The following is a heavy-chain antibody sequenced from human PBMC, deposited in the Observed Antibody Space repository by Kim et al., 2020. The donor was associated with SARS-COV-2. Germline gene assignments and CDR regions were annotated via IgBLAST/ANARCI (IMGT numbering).Heavy chain of an antibody. Sequence: SETLSLTCTVSGGSISSSSYYWGWIRQPPGKGLEWIGSIYYSGSTYSNPSLKSRVTISVDTSKNQFSLKLSSVTAADTAVYYCARLGSTSWGDWFDPWGQGTLVTVSS. CDR2: IYYSGST. D-gene: IGHD2-2*01. V-gene: IGHV4-39*01. CDR1: GGSISSSSYY. J-gene: IGHJ5*02. CDR3: ARLGSTSWGDWFDP.